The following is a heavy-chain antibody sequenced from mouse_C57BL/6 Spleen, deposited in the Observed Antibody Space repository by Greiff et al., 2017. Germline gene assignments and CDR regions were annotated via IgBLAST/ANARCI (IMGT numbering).Heavy chain of an antibody. D-gene: IGHD1-1*01. CDR3: ARHYYGSSYWYFDV. J-gene: IGHJ1*03. V-gene: IGHV1-64*01. CDR1: GYTFTSYW. Sequence: QVQLQQPGAELVKPGASVKLSCKASGYTFTSYWMHWVKQRPGQGLEWIGMIHPNSGSTNSNEKFKSKATLAVDKSSSTAYMQLSSLTSEDSAVYYWARHYYGSSYWYFDVWGTGTTVTVSS. CDR2: IHPNSGST.